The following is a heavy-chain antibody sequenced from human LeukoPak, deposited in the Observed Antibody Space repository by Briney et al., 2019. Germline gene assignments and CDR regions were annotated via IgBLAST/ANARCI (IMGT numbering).Heavy chain of an antibody. CDR2: ISGSGGST. CDR3: AKVGSQGYCSSTGCYTVPYYFDY. V-gene: IGHV3-23*01. D-gene: IGHD2-2*02. CDR1: GFTFSSYA. J-gene: IGHJ4*02. Sequence: GGSLRLSCAASGFTFSSYAMSWVRQAPGKGLEWVSAISGSGGSTYYADSVKGRYTISRDNSKNTLYLQMNSLRAEDTAVYYCAKVGSQGYCSSTGCYTVPYYFDYWGQGTLVTVSS.